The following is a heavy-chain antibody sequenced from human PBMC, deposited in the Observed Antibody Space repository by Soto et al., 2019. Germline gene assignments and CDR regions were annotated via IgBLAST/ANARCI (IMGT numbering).Heavy chain of an antibody. CDR1: GFTFSSYG. D-gene: IGHD5-18*01. J-gene: IGHJ4*02. CDR2: ISYDGSNK. Sequence: GGSLRLSCAASGFTFSSYGIHWVRQAPGKGLEWVAVISYDGSNKYYADSVKGRFTISRDNSKNTLYLQMNSLRAEDTAVYYCAKDEGFSYGSTTLDYWGQGXLVTVYS. V-gene: IGHV3-30*18. CDR3: AKDEGFSYGSTTLDY.